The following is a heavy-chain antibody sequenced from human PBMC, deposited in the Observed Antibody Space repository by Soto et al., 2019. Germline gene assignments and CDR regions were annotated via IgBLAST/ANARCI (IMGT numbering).Heavy chain of an antibody. Sequence: QVQLVESGGGVVQPGRSLRLSCAASGFTFSSYAMHWVRQAPGKGLEWVAVISYDGSNKDYADSVKGRFTISRDNSKNTLYLQMNSLRAEDTAVYYCARELDYGDYVVPFDYWGQGTLVTVSS. CDR1: GFTFSSYA. D-gene: IGHD4-17*01. V-gene: IGHV3-30-3*01. CDR2: ISYDGSNK. J-gene: IGHJ4*02. CDR3: ARELDYGDYVVPFDY.